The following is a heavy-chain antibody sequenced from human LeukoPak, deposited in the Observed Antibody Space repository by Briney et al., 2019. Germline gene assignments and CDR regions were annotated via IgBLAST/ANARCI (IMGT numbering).Heavy chain of an antibody. J-gene: IGHJ4*02. V-gene: IGHV4-59*12. Sequence: SETLSLTCTVSGGSISSYYWSWIRQPPGKGLEWIGYIYYSGITNYNPSLKSRVTISVDTSKNQFSLKLSSVTAADTAVYYCATSAVVIWGSVYWGQGTLVTVSS. CDR1: GGSISSYY. CDR3: ATSAVVIWGSVY. D-gene: IGHD3-22*01. CDR2: IYYSGIT.